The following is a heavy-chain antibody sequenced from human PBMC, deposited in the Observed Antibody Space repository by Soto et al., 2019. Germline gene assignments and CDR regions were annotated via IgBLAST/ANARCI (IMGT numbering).Heavy chain of an antibody. CDR1: GFTFDDYA. CDR3: AKDARAGYKIYYFDY. Sequence: GVSLRLSCSASGFTFDDYAMHWVRQAPGKGLEWVSGISWNSGSIGYADSVKGRFTISRDNAKNSLYLQMNSLRAEDTALYYCAKDARAGYKIYYFDYWGQGT. D-gene: IGHD5-12*01. CDR2: ISWNSGSI. J-gene: IGHJ4*02. V-gene: IGHV3-9*01.